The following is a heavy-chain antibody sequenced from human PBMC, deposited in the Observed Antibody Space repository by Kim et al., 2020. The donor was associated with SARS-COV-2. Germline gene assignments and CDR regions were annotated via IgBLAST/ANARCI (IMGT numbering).Heavy chain of an antibody. CDR3: AREVGSYLPSLRYFQH. V-gene: IGHV1-3*01. Sequence: KFQGRVTITRDKYASTAYMELGSLRSEDTAVYYCAREVGSYLPSLRYFQHWGQGTLVTVSS. J-gene: IGHJ1*01. D-gene: IGHD1-26*01.